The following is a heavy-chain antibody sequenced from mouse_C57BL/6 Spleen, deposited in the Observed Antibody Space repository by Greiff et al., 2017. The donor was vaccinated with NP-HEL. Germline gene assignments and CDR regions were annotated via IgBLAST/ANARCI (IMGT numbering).Heavy chain of an antibody. D-gene: IGHD1-1*01. CDR3: RFSLFRDNSQSILYLQMNALRAEDSATYYCARYRWDGSSYGYAMDY. CDR1: GFTFTDYY. CDR2: IRNKANGYTT. J-gene: IGHJ4*01. Sequence: EVMLVESGGGLVQPGGSLSLSCAASGFTFTDYYMSWVRQPPGKALEWLGFIRNKANGYTTEYSASVKGRFTISRDNSQSILSLQMTALRAGDSASANGRFSLFRDNSQSILYLQMNALRAEDSATYYCARYRWDGSSYGYAMDYWGQGTSVTVSS. V-gene: IGHV7-3*01.